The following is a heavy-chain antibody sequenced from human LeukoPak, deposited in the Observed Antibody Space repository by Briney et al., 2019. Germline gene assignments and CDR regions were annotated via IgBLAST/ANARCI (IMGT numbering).Heavy chain of an antibody. D-gene: IGHD5-12*01. J-gene: IGHJ4*02. V-gene: IGHV4-59*08. CDR2: IYYSGST. Sequence: SETLSLTCTVFGGSISSYYWSWIRQPPGKGLEWIGYIYYSGSTNYNPSLKSRVTISVDTSKNQFSLKLSSVTAADTAVYYCARIPLGYSGAYYFDYWGQGTLVTVSP. CDR3: ARIPLGYSGAYYFDY. CDR1: GGSISSYY.